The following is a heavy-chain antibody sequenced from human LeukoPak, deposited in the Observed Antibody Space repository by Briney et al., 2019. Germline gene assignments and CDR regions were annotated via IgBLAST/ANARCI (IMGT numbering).Heavy chain of an antibody. CDR1: GFTVSSNY. CDR2: IYSGGST. J-gene: IGHJ4*02. D-gene: IGHD1-26*01. V-gene: IGHV3-53*01. Sequence: PGGSLRLSYAASGFTVSSNYMSWVRQAPGKGLEWVSVIYSGGSTYYADSVKGRFTISRDNSKNTLYLQMNSLRAEDTAVYYCAREGYSGSRHYWGQGTLVTVSS. CDR3: AREGYSGSRHY.